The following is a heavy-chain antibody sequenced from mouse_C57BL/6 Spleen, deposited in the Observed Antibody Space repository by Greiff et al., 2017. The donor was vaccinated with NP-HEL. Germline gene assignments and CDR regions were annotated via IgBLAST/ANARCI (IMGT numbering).Heavy chain of an antibody. CDR2: INPNNGGT. J-gene: IGHJ3*01. CDR3: AAGTGAWFAY. V-gene: IGHV1-18*01. D-gene: IGHD3-3*01. Sequence: EVQLQQSGPELVKPGASVKIPCKASGYTFTDYNMDWVKQSHGKSLEWIGDINPNNGGTIYNQKFKGKATLTVDKSSSTAYMELRSLTSADTAVYYCAAGTGAWFAYWGQGTLVTVSA. CDR1: GYTFTDYN.